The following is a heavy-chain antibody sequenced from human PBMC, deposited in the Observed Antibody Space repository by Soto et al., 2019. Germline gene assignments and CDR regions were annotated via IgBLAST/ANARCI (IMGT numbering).Heavy chain of an antibody. CDR2: ISAYNGNT. CDR3: ARRTIFGVIWWFDP. D-gene: IGHD3-3*01. Sequence: VSVKVSCKASGYTFTSYGISWVRQAPGQGLEWMGWISAYNGNTNYAQKLQGRVTMTTDTSTSTAYMELRSLRSDDTAVYYCARRTIFGVIWWFDPWGQGTLVTVSS. V-gene: IGHV1-18*01. J-gene: IGHJ5*02. CDR1: GYTFTSYG.